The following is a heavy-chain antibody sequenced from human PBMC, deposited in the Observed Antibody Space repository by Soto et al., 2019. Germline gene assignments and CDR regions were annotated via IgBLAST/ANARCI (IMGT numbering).Heavy chain of an antibody. CDR1: GGSFSGHY. D-gene: IGHD2-8*01. CDR2: INHRGST. V-gene: IGHV4-34*01. Sequence: QVELQQWGAGLLKPSDPLSLTCAVYGGSFSGHYWSWFRQYPGKGLEWIAEINHRGSTNYNPSLKSRVTMSVHTSTNDFALRLGSVAAVDTAVYYCARGYPRPMVSNALATSYWFDSCGQGGLVTVSA. CDR3: ARGYPRPMVSNALATSYWFDS. J-gene: IGHJ5*01.